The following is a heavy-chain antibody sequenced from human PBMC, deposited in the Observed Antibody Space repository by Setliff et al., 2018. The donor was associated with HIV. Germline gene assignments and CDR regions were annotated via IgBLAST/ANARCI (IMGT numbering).Heavy chain of an antibody. J-gene: IGHJ3*01. D-gene: IGHD3-16*01. V-gene: IGHV4-39*07. CDR1: GGSISSSSYY. Sequence: SETLSLTCTVSGGSISSSSYYWGWIRQPPGKGLEWIANIYHSGNTYNNPYLKSRVTMSLDTSKNQVSLRLTSVTAADTAIYYCARRTIWGDAFDVWGQGTMVTVS. CDR2: IYHSGNT. CDR3: ARRTIWGDAFDV.